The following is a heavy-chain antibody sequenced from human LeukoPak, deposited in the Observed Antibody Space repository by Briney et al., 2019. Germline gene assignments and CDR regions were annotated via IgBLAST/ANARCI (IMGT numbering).Heavy chain of an antibody. J-gene: IGHJ3*02. CDR2: ISGSGGST. Sequence: PGGSLRLSCAASGFTFSNDWMSWVRQAPGKGLEWVSAISGSGGSTYYADSVKGRLTISRDNSKNTLYLQMNSLRAEDTAVYYCAKDLLRRITMVRGVITYAFDIWGQGTMVTVSS. CDR3: AKDLLRRITMVRGVITYAFDI. D-gene: IGHD3-10*01. CDR1: GFTFSNDW. V-gene: IGHV3-23*01.